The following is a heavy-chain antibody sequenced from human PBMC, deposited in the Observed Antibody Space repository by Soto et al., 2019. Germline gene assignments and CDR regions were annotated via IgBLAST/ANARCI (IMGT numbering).Heavy chain of an antibody. CDR1: GYSFNTYG. J-gene: IGHJ4*02. CDR3: ARDTEVGLNDY. Sequence: GASVKVSCKPSGYSFNTYGITWVRQAPGQGLEWMGWISAYNGNINYAQNFQGRVTMTTETTTSTDYMELRSLRSDDTAVYYCARDTEVGLNDYWGQGTLVTVSS. CDR2: ISAYNGNI. V-gene: IGHV1-18*01.